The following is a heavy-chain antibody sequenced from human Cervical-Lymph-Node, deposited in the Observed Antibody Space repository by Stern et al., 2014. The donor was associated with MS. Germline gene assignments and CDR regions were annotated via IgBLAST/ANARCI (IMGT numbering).Heavy chain of an antibody. J-gene: IGHJ2*01. CDR3: ARERQQYCNSEGCSYWYFDL. D-gene: IGHD2/OR15-2a*01. V-gene: IGHV4-4*02. Sequence: QVQLVESGPGLVKPSGTLSLTCAVSGGSVSSTNWVSWVRQSPGQGLEWIGNIYNSGASISRPSLRSRVSISLDTSKNHLSLPLTSVTAADTAVYYCARERQQYCNSEGCSYWYFDLWGRGTLVTVSS. CDR2: IYNSGAS. CDR1: GGSVSSTNW.